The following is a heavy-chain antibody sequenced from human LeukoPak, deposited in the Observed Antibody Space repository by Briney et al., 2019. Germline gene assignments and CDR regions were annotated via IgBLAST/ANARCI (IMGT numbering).Heavy chain of an antibody. Sequence: PGRSLRLSCAASGFTFSSYAMHWVRQAPGKGPEWVAVISYDGSNKYYADSVKGRFTISRDNSKNTLYLQMNSLRADDTALYFCARDRERSTGTTWYYYGMDVWGQGTTVTVSS. CDR3: ARDRERSTGTTWYYYGMDV. CDR2: ISYDGSNK. D-gene: IGHD1-7*01. J-gene: IGHJ6*02. CDR1: GFTFSSYA. V-gene: IGHV3-30-3*01.